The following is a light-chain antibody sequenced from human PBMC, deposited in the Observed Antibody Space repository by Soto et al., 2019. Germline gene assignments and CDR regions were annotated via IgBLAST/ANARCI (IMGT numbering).Light chain of an antibody. CDR3: QQRCNWPRS. Sequence: IVLTHSPATLSLSPGERATLSCRASQSVSTYLAWYQQKPGQAPRLLIYDASSRSTGIPARFSGSGSGTDSTLTICARERKDFAVYDCQQRCNWPRSFGQGTEVEIK. CDR2: DAS. J-gene: IGKJ1*01. V-gene: IGKV3-11*01. CDR1: QSVSTY.